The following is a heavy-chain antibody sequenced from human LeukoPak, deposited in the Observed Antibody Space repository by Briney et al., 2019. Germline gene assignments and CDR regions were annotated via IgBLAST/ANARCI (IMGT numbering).Heavy chain of an antibody. CDR2: ISATAA. CDR3: AKGQGSGSYPFDY. Sequence: PGGSLRLSCAASGFTFSSYAMSWVRQAPGKGLECVSVISATAAYYADSGKGRFTISRDTSRNTLYLQMNSLRADDTAAYYCAKGQGSGSYPFDYWGQGTLVTVSS. J-gene: IGHJ4*02. D-gene: IGHD3-16*02. V-gene: IGHV3-23*01. CDR1: GFTFSSYA.